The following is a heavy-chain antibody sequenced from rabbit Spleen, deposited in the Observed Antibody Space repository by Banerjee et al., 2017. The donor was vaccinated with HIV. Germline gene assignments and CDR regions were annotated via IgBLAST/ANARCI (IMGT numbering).Heavy chain of an antibody. J-gene: IGHJ6*01. CDR1: GFTLSSYY. D-gene: IGHD2-1*01. Sequence: QLEESAGGLVQPGGSLKLSCKASGFTLSSYYMNWVRQAPGKGLEWIGYIDPVFGITYYANWVDGRFTISSHNAQNTLYLQLNSLTAADTATYFCARDQWDDYGDANLWGPGTLVTVS. V-gene: IGHV1S7*01. CDR2: IDPVFGIT. CDR3: ARDQWDDYGDANL.